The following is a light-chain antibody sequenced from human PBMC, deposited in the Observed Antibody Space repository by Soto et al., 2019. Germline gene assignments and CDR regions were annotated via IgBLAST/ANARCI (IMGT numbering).Light chain of an antibody. J-gene: IGKJ4*01. CDR1: QSVSSY. V-gene: IGKV3-11*01. CDR2: GAS. Sequence: EIVLTQSADTMSLSPGERATLSCRSSQSVSSYSAWYQQKPGQAPRLLIYGASNRATGIPARFSGSGSGTDFTLTISSLEPEDFAVYYCQQHSTLPLTFGGGTKVDI. CDR3: QQHSTLPLT.